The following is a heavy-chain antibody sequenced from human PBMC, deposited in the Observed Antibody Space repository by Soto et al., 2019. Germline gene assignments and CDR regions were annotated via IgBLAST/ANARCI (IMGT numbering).Heavy chain of an antibody. CDR2: IIPIFGTA. D-gene: IGHD1-20*01. Sequence: QVQLVQSGAEVKKPGSSVKVSCKASGGTFSSYAISWVRQAPGQGLEWMGGIIPIFGTANYAQKFQGRVTITEDESTSTAYRELSSLRSEDTVGYYCVRCNWTYDYYSYGMDVWGPVTTVTVSS. CDR1: GGTFSSYA. CDR3: VRCNWTYDYYSYGMDV. J-gene: IGHJ6*02. V-gene: IGHV1-69*01.